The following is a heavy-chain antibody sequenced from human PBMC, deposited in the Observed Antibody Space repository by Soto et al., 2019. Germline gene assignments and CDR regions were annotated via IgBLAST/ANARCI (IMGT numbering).Heavy chain of an antibody. J-gene: IGHJ4*02. CDR1: GFTFTGSA. CDR3: TRHSWGVSYDSVDF. D-gene: IGHD5-18*01. Sequence: EVQLVESGGGLVQPGGSLKLSCAASGFTFTGSAMNWVRQAPGKGLEWVGRIRSKPNSYATAYAASVKGRFTICRVDSKNTAYLQMSSLKTEDTAVYYCTRHSWGVSYDSVDFWGQGTLVTASS. CDR2: IRSKPNSYAT. V-gene: IGHV3-73*02.